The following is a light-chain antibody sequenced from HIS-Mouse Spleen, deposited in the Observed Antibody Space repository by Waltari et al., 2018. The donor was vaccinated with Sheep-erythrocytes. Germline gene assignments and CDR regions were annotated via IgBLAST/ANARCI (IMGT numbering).Light chain of an antibody. CDR3: SSYAGSNNYV. J-gene: IGLJ1*01. CDR2: EVS. CDR1: SSDVGGYNY. Sequence: SAPPQPPSASGSPGQSVTISCTGTSSDVGGYNYVSWYQQHPGKAPKLMIYEVSKRPSGVPDRFSGSKSGNTASLTVSGLQAEDEADYYCSSYAGSNNYVFGTGTKVTVL. V-gene: IGLV2-8*01.